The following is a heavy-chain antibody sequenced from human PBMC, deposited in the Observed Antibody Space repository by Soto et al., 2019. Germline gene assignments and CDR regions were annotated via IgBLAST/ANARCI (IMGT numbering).Heavy chain of an antibody. CDR1: GGTLTSTLSNYA. V-gene: IGHV1-69*01. D-gene: IGHD3-22*01. J-gene: IGHJ6*02. CDR3: ARCANYSQISGFFFEDQYYSGMDV. CDR2: IIPMFGST. Sequence: QVRLVQSGAEVRKPGSSVKVSCRASGGTLTSTLSNYAISWVRQAPGQGLEWMGGIIPMFGSTKYAQKFQGRVTFTADESTTTAYMELSSFRSDDTAVDYCARCANYSQISGFFFEDQYYSGMDVWGQGTTVTVSS.